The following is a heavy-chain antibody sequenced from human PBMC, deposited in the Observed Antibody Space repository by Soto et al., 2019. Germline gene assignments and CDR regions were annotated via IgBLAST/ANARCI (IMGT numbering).Heavy chain of an antibody. Sequence: EVQLVESGGGLVQPGGTLRLSCAASGFTFSSYWMHWVRKAPGKGLVWVSRINSDGSSTSYADSVKGRFTISRDNAKNTLYRQMNSLRAEDTAVYYCARDYSGSYWGLDYWGQGTLVTVSS. V-gene: IGHV3-74*01. CDR2: INSDGSST. J-gene: IGHJ4*02. CDR1: GFTFSSYW. CDR3: ARDYSGSYWGLDY. D-gene: IGHD1-26*01.